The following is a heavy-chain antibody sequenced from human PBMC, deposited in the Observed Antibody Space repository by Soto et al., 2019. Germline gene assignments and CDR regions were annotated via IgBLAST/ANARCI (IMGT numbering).Heavy chain of an antibody. CDR2: IKNKNDGGTI. J-gene: IGHJ4*01. V-gene: IGHV3-15*07. CDR1: GFSFKNAW. CDR3: TGLWFGEIYNY. D-gene: IGHD3-10*01. Sequence: EVELVESGGGLVKPGGSLTLSCAASGFSFKNAWMNWVRQAPGKGLEWVGRIKNKNDGGTIDYAAFVKGRFTISRDASENTIYLHINDLKTEDSAVYFCTGLWFGEIYNYCGQGSLVTVS.